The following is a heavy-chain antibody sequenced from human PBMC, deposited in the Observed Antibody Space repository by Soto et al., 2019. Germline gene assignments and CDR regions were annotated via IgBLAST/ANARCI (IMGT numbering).Heavy chain of an antibody. CDR2: INSEGSSI. D-gene: IGHD3-9*01. V-gene: IGHV3-74*01. CDR1: GFTFSSYW. Sequence: EVQLVESGGGLVQPGGSLRLSCAASGFTFSSYWMHWVRQAPGKGLVWVSRINSEGSSIDHADSVKGRFTISRDNAKNTLYLQMNSLRVEDTAVYYCARDLTGLVFDYWGQGTLVTVSS. J-gene: IGHJ4*02. CDR3: ARDLTGLVFDY.